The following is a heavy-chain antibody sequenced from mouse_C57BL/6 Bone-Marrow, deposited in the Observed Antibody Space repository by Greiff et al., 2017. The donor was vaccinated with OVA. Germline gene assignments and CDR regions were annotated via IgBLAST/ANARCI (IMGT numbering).Heavy chain of an antibody. CDR3: TSYSGSDYDGYMYYFDY. J-gene: IGHJ2*01. D-gene: IGHD2-3*01. CDR2: INPNNGGT. V-gene: IGHV1-26*01. CDR1: GYTFTDYY. Sequence: EVQLQQSGPELVKPGASVKISCKASGYTFTDYYMNWVKQSHGKSLEWIGDINPNNGGTSYNQKFKGKATLTVDKSSSTAYMELRSLTSEDSADYTGTSYSGSDYDGYMYYFDYWGQGTTLTVSS.